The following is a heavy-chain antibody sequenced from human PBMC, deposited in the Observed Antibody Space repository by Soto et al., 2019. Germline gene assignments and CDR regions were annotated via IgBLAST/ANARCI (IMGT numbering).Heavy chain of an antibody. D-gene: IGHD7-27*01. CDR1: GFSFSIYA. J-gene: IGHJ4*02. CDR2: IIGNAKDI. CDR3: AKDARRDGHWDIDS. Sequence: GGSLRLSCAASGFSFSIYAMNWVRQAPGKGLEWVSGIIGNAKDIYYADSVKGRFTISRDNSKNTLFLQMSSLRADDTAVYYCAKDARRDGHWDIDSWGQGTLVSVSS. V-gene: IGHV3-23*01.